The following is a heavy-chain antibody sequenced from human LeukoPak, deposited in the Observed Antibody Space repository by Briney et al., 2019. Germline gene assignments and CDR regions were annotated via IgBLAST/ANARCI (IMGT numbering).Heavy chain of an antibody. D-gene: IGHD3-10*01. CDR2: IYSAGTT. CDR1: GLTVSSNY. CDR3: ARDSTMVYGMDV. V-gene: IGHV3-53*01. J-gene: IGHJ6*02. Sequence: GGSLRLSCAASGLTVSSNYMSWVRQAPGKGLDWVSVIYSAGTTYYADSVKGRFTISRDNSKNTLYLQMNSLRAEDTAVYYCARDSTMVYGMDVWGQGTTVTVSS.